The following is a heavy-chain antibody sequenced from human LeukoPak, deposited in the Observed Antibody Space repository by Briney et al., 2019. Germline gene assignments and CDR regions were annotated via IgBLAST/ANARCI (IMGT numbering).Heavy chain of an antibody. CDR1: RFTCSDYY. D-gene: IGHD2/OR15-2a*01. Sequence: GRSLRLSCAASRFTCSDYYMRCIRRAPGKGREWLSYISSSGSTKYYACCVKGGFTISRDNAKNSLYLQMNSLRAEDTAVYYFARAAIFSYNCCGMDVWGQGTTVTVSS. J-gene: IGHJ6*02. CDR3: ARAAIFSYNCCGMDV. CDR2: ISSSGSTK. V-gene: IGHV3-11*01.